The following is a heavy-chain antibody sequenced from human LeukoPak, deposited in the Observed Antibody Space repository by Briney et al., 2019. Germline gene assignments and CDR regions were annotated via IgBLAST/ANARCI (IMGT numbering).Heavy chain of an antibody. CDR3: ARSGYSSGWYRGPFDY. D-gene: IGHD6-19*01. J-gene: IGHJ4*02. V-gene: IGHV3-20*04. Sequence: PGGSLRLSCAASGFTFDDYGMSWVRQAARKGLEWVSGIYWSGGRTAYADSVKGRSTISRDNAKNSLSLQVSSLRAEDTALYYCARSGYSSGWYRGPFDYWGQGTLVTVSS. CDR1: GFTFDDYG. CDR2: IYWSGGRT.